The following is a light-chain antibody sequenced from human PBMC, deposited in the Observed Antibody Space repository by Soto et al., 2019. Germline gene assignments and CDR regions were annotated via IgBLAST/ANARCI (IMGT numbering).Light chain of an antibody. J-gene: IGKJ1*01. CDR2: DAS. V-gene: IGKV3-20*01. Sequence: EIVLTQSPGTLSLSPGERATLSCRAGQTVSGRYLAWYQQKPGQAPRLLIYDASNRATGIPDRFSGSGSGTDFTLTISRLEPEDFEVYYCQQYGNSPRTFGQGTKVEIK. CDR3: QQYGNSPRT. CDR1: QTVSGRY.